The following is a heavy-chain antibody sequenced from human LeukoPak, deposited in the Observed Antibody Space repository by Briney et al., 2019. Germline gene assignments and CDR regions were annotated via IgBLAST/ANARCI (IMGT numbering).Heavy chain of an antibody. D-gene: IGHD3-3*01. CDR3: AKDRSEFWSGYYDAFDM. Sequence: GGSLRLSCAASGFSFSLFGMDWVRQAPGKGLEWVAFIRYDGSSEHYADSVKGRFTISRDNSKNTLYLQMNSLRPEDTALYYCAKDRSEFWSGYYDAFDMWGQGTMVTVSS. CDR1: GFSFSLFG. V-gene: IGHV3-30*02. J-gene: IGHJ3*02. CDR2: IRYDGSSE.